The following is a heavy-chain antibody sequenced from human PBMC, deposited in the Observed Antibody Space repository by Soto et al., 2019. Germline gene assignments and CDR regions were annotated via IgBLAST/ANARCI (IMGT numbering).Heavy chain of an antibody. CDR2: ISFDEANK. J-gene: IGHJ4*02. CDR1: GFTFSRYP. Sequence: GGSLRLSCETFGFTFSRYPIHWVRQAPGKGLEWVAGISFDEANKKYADSVRGRFTVSRDSLMSTVYLQMDSLGAEDTASYFCAREEPHPAPLVFWGQGTQVTVSS. CDR3: AREEPHPAPLVF. V-gene: IGHV3-30-3*01.